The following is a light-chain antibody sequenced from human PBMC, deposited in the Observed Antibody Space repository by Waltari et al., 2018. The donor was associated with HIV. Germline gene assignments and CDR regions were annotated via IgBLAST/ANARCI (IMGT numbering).Light chain of an antibody. Sequence: QSVLTQPPSVSAAPGQKVTISCSGTISNIGKHYVSWYQPLPGTAPQLLIHDNNKRPSGIPDRFSGSKSGTSATLGITGLQAGDEADYFCGTWDSSLSAVVFGGGTLLTVL. CDR3: GTWDSSLSAVV. V-gene: IGLV1-51*01. CDR2: DNN. CDR1: ISNIGKHY. J-gene: IGLJ2*01.